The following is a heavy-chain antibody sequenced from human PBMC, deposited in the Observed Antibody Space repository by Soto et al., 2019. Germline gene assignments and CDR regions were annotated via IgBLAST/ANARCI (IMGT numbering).Heavy chain of an antibody. V-gene: IGHV4-39*01. J-gene: IGHJ5*02. CDR1: GGSISSSSYY. Sequence: SETLSLTCTVSGGSISSSSYYWGWIRQPPGKGLEWIGSIYYSGSTYYNPSLKSRVTISVDTSKNQFSLKLSSVTAADTAVYYCARHVMGATSYNWFDPWGQGTLVTVSS. CDR2: IYYSGST. CDR3: ARHVMGATSYNWFDP. D-gene: IGHD1-26*01.